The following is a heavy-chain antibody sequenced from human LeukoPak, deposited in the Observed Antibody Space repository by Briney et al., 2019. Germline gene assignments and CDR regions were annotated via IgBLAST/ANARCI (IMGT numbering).Heavy chain of an antibody. Sequence: GGSLRLSCAASGFTVSSNYMSWVRQAPGKGLEWVSVIYSGGSTYYADSVKGRFTISRDNSKNTLYLQMNSQRAEDTAVYYCARDPNPDYYDSSGYFDLWGRGTLVTVSS. CDR3: ARDPNPDYYDSSGYFDL. J-gene: IGHJ2*01. CDR1: GFTVSSNY. CDR2: IYSGGST. V-gene: IGHV3-66*01. D-gene: IGHD3-22*01.